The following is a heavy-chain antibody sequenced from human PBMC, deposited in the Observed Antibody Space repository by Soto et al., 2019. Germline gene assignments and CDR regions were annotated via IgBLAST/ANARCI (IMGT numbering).Heavy chain of an antibody. CDR1: NDSINSCY. CDR2: SYFSGGT. V-gene: IGHV4-59*01. Sequence: PSETLSLTCTVSNDSINSCYWSWIRQPPGKGLQWIGYSYFSGGTDYNPALKGRVTISVDRSRNQFSLKLTSVTAADTAVYYCVRELSRGWFDPWGQGTLVTVSS. CDR3: VRELSRGWFDP. J-gene: IGHJ5*02. D-gene: IGHD3-16*01.